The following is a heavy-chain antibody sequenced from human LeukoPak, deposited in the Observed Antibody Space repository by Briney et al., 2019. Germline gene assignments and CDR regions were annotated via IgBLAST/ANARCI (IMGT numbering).Heavy chain of an antibody. Sequence: GGSLRLSCEVSGFTCSDYSMNWVRQAPGKGLEWVSYISSSGYTINYADSVKGRFTISRDNAKNSLYLQMNSLRAEDTALYYCAKGRDYYDSSGWLDAFDIWGQGTMVTVSS. V-gene: IGHV3-48*01. CDR2: ISSSGYTI. CDR1: GFTCSDYS. CDR3: AKGRDYYDSSGWLDAFDI. J-gene: IGHJ3*02. D-gene: IGHD3-22*01.